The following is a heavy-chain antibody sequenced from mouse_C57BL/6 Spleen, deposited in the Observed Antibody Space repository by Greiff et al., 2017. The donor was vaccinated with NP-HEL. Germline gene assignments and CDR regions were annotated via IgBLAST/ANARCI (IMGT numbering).Heavy chain of an antibody. CDR3: ARRTGYYFDY. CDR1: GYSFTGYY. V-gene: IGHV1-42*01. CDR2: INPSTGGT. D-gene: IGHD4-1*01. J-gene: IGHJ2*01. Sequence: EVQLQESGPELVKPGASVKISCKASGYSFTGYYMNWVKQSPEKSLEWIGEINPSTGGTTSNQKFKATATLTVDKSSSTAYMQLKSLTSEDSAVYYCARRTGYYFDYWGQGTTLTVSS.